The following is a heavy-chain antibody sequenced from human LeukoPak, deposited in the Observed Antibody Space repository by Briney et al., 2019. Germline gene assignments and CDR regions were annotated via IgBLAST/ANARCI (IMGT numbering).Heavy chain of an antibody. CDR3: TRVIVAVPGYFDYFDF. CDR2: INEDGSNK. J-gene: IGHJ4*02. CDR1: GFSFSNHY. D-gene: IGHD6-19*01. V-gene: IGHV3-7*01. Sequence: GGSLRLSCAASGFSFSNHYMRWIRQAPGKGLEWVANINEDGSNKWHLGSVKGRFTVSRDNARNALYLQMNSLRVEDTAVYYCTRVIVAVPGYFDYFDFGGQGALVTVSS.